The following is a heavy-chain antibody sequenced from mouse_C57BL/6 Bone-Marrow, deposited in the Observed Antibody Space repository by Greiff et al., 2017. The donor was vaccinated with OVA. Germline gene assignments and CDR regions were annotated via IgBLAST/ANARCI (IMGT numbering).Heavy chain of an antibody. V-gene: IGHV1-15*01. D-gene: IGHD1-1*01. Sequence: VQLVESGAELVRPGASVTLSCKASGYTFTDYEMHWVKQTPVHGLEWIGAIDPETGGTAYNQKFKGKAILTADKSSSTAYMELRSLTSEDSALYYCTTSYGSSFYWYFDVWGTGTTVTVSS. J-gene: IGHJ1*03. CDR2: IDPETGGT. CDR1: GYTFTDYE. CDR3: TTSYGSSFYWYFDV.